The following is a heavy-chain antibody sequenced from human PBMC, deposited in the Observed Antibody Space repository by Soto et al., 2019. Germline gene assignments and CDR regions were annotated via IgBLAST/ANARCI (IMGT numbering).Heavy chain of an antibody. CDR3: ARGSSGYISSWYYFDY. J-gene: IGHJ4*02. CDR2: ISGIGGST. D-gene: IGHD6-13*01. V-gene: IGHV3-23*01. Sequence: GGSLRLSCAASGFTFTDYALSWVRQAPGKGLEWVATISGIGGSTYLADSVKGRLSISRDNSKNTVSLLMNSLRAEDTAVYFCARGSSGYISSWYYFDYWGRGTLVTVPQ. CDR1: GFTFTDYA.